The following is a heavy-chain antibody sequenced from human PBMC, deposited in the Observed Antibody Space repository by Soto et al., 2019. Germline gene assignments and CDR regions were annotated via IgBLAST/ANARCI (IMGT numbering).Heavy chain of an antibody. D-gene: IGHD3-22*01. CDR3: AKEDSSDHPWHFDL. CDR1: GFTFTSYS. Sequence: GGSLRLSCAASGFTFTSYSMNWVRQAPGQGLEWVSYITSKSTTIKYADSVKGRFTISRDNSKNTLYLQMNSLRAEDTAVYYCAKEDSSDHPWHFDLWGRGTLVTVSS. CDR2: ITSKSTTI. J-gene: IGHJ2*01. V-gene: IGHV3-48*01.